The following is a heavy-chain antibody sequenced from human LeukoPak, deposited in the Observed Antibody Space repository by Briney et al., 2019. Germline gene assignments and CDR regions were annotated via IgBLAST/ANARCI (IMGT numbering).Heavy chain of an antibody. J-gene: IGHJ4*02. CDR1: GFTFSSYA. Sequence: GGSLRLSCAASGFTFSSYAMSWVRQAPGKGPEWVSAISGSGGSTYYADSVKGRFTISRDNSKNTLYLQMNSLRAEDTAVYYCAKLSGSSYYFDYWGQGTLVTVSS. CDR2: ISGSGGST. CDR3: AKLSGSSYYFDY. D-gene: IGHD1-26*01. V-gene: IGHV3-23*01.